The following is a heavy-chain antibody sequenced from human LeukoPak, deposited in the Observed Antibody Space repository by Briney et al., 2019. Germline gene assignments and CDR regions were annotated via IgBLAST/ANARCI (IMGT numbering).Heavy chain of an antibody. V-gene: IGHV5-51*01. Sequence: GESLKISCKGSGYSFTTYWVGWLRQMPGKGLEWMGTIYPGDSDTRYSPSFQGQVTISADKSISTAYLQWSSLKASDTAMYYCARPHYGASDYWGQGTLVTVSS. D-gene: IGHD4/OR15-4a*01. J-gene: IGHJ4*02. CDR1: GYSFTTYW. CDR2: IYPGDSDT. CDR3: ARPHYGASDY.